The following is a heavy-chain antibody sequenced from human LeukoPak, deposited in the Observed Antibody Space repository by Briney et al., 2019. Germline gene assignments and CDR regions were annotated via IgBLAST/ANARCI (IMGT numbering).Heavy chain of an antibody. Sequence: SETLSLTCAVYGGSFSGYYWSWIRQPPGKGLEWIGEINHSGSTNYNPSLKSRLTISVDTSKNQFSLNLTSVTAADTSVYYCARRSRSWRTSYSGTSGPTGWFDPWGQGTLVSVSS. D-gene: IGHD2-8*01. CDR1: GGSFSGYY. V-gene: IGHV4-34*01. CDR3: ARRSRSWRTSYSGTSGPTGWFDP. CDR2: INHSGST. J-gene: IGHJ5*02.